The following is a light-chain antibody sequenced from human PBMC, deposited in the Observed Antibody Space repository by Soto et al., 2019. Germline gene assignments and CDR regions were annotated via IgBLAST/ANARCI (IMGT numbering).Light chain of an antibody. J-gene: IGKJ1*01. CDR2: AAS. CDR1: QSISSY. CDR3: QQSYSTPWT. Sequence: DIPMPQSPSSLSASLGDRVTITCRASQSISSYLSWYQQKSGQAPKLLIYAASTLQSGVPSRFSGSGSGTDFSLTISSRQPEDYATYYCQQSYSTPWTFGQGTEVKIK. V-gene: IGKV1-39*01.